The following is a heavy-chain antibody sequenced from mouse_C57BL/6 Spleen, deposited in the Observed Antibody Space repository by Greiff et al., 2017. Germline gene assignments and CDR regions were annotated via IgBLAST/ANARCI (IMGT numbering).Heavy chain of an antibody. V-gene: IGHV14-1*01. J-gene: IGHJ2*01. CDR1: GFNIKDYD. Sequence: EVKLVESGAELVRPGASVKLSCTASGFNIKDYDMHWVKQRPEKGLEWIGRIDPEDGDTEYAPKFQGKATMTADKASNTAYLQLSSLTSEDTAVYYCTTDDGSSYDYWGQGTTLTVSS. CDR2: IDPEDGDT. D-gene: IGHD1-1*01. CDR3: TTDDGSSYDY.